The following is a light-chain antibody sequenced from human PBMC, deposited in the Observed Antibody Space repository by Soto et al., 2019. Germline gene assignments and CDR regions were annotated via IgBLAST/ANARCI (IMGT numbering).Light chain of an antibody. J-gene: IGLJ2*01. Sequence: SYELTQPPSVSVSPGQTASITCSGAKLGDKYVCGYQQKPGQSPVLVIDQDSKRPSGIPERFSGSNSGNTATLTISGTQAMDEADYYCQAWDSSTVVFGGGTKVTVL. CDR3: QAWDSSTVV. V-gene: IGLV3-1*01. CDR2: QDS. CDR1: KLGDKY.